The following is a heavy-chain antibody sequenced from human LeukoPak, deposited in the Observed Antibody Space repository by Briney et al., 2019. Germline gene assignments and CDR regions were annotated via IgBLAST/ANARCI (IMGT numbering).Heavy chain of an antibody. CDR3: TRGRGRPFDY. D-gene: IGHD2-15*01. CDR2: IYYSGST. V-gene: IGHV4-38-2*02. Sequence: SETLSLTCTVSGYSISSGYYWGWIRQPPGKGLEWIGEIYYSGSTNYNPSLKSRVTISVDRSKDQFSLTVSSVTAADTAVYYCTRGRGRPFDYWGQGTLVTVSS. J-gene: IGHJ4*02. CDR1: GYSISSGYY.